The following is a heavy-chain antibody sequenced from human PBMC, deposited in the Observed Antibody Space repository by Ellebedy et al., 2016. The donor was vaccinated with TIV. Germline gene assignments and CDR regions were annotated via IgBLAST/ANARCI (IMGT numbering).Heavy chain of an antibody. CDR2: IYSGGST. J-gene: IGHJ6*02. CDR1: GFTFSDYY. Sequence: PGGSLRLSCAASGFTFSDYYMSWIRQAPGKGLEWVSVIYSGGSTYYADSVKGRFTISRDNSKNTLYLQMNSLRAEDTAVYYCARLMLDGSGSYYVYYYYYGMDVWGQGTTVTVSS. CDR3: ARLMLDGSGSYYVYYYYYGMDV. V-gene: IGHV3-66*04. D-gene: IGHD3-10*01.